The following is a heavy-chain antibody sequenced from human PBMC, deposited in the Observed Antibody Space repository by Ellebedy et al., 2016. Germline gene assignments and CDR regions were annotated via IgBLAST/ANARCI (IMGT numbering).Heavy chain of an antibody. CDR1: GFNFINYV. D-gene: IGHD2-2*01. CDR3: VKASYCSTTNCYNWFDP. Sequence: GGSLRLXXSASGFNFINYVMYWVRQAPGKGLEYVSAISGDGSTTYYAASVKGRFTISRDNAESALYLQMRSLRVEDTAVYYCVKASYCSTTNCYNWFDPWGQGTLVTVSS. V-gene: IGHV3-64D*06. J-gene: IGHJ5*02. CDR2: ISGDGSTT.